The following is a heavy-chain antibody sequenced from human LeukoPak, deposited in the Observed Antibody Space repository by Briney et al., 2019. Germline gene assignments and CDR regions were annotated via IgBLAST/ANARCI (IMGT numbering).Heavy chain of an antibody. J-gene: IGHJ3*02. CDR1: GGSFSGYY. Sequence: SETLSLTCAVYGGSFSGYYWSWIRQPPGKGLEWIGYIYYSGSTNYNPSLKSRVTISVDTSKNQFSLKLSSVTAADTAVYYCARVVSELRGAFDIWGQGTMVTVSS. CDR3: ARVVSELRGAFDI. CDR2: IYYSGST. V-gene: IGHV4-59*01. D-gene: IGHD1-26*01.